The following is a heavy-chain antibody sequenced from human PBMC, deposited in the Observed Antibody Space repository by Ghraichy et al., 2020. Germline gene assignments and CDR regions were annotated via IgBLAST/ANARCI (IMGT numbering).Heavy chain of an antibody. CDR2: ISAYNGNT. CDR1: GYTFTSYG. J-gene: IGHJ3*02. V-gene: IGHV1-18*01. CDR3: ARERGRSGYLVSAFDI. D-gene: IGHD3-3*01. Sequence: ASVKVSCKASGYTFTSYGISWVRQAPGQGLEWMGWISAYNGNTNYAQKLQGRVTMTTDTSTSTAYMELRSLRSDDTAVYYCARERGRSGYLVSAFDIWGQGTMVTVSS.